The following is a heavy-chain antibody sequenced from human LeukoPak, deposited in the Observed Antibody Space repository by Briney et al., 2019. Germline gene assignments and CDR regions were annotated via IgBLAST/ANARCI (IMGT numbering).Heavy chain of an antibody. Sequence: ASVKVSCKASGYTFTSYDIIWVRQATGQGLEWMTWMNPDSGNTGYAQKFQGRVTITRNTSISTAYMELSSLRSDDTAVYYCARDRTPRNAFDIWGQGTMVTVSS. CDR1: GYTFTSYD. J-gene: IGHJ3*02. V-gene: IGHV1-8*03. CDR3: ARDRTPRNAFDI. CDR2: MNPDSGNT.